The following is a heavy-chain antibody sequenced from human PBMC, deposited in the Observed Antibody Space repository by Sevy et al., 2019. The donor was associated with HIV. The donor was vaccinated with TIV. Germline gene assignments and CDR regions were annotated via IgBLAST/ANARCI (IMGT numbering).Heavy chain of an antibody. D-gene: IGHD6-13*01. CDR3: AKHYIHGRADGWYFDL. V-gene: IGHV3-23*01. J-gene: IGHJ2*01. CDR2: ISGGGGVT. Sequence: GGSLRLSCAASGFTFNNYAMSWVRQAPGKGLEGKGLEWVSTISGGGGVTYYEDSVRGRCTSSIDNSKNILFLQVNSLTVEDTAVYYCAKHYIHGRADGWYFDLWGRGTLVTVSS. CDR1: GFTFNNYA.